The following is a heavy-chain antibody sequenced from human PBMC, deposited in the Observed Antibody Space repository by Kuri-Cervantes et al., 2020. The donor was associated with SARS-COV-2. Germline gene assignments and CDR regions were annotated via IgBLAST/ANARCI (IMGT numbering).Heavy chain of an antibody. J-gene: IGHJ4*02. D-gene: IGHD3-10*01. CDR2: IRSKDYGGTT. CDR1: GFIFGDYA. V-gene: IGHV3-49*04. Sequence: GESLKISCTASGFIFGDYAMSWVRQAPGKGLEWVGFIRSKDYGGTTEYAASVKGRFTISRDDSKSIAYLQMNSLKTEDIAIYYCSLSYYGSGSYASTLDYWGQGTLVNGSS. CDR3: SLSYYGSGSYASTLDY.